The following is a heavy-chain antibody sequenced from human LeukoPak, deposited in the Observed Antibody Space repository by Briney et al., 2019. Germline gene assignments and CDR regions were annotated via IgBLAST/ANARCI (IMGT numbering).Heavy chain of an antibody. Sequence: PGGSQRLSCAASGFTFNSYGMSWVRQAPGKGLEWVSYISSSSSTIYYAYSVKGRFTISRDNAKNSLYLQMNSLRAEDTAVYYCARDWNRDSSSPGVWGQGTLVTVSS. CDR2: ISSSSSTI. J-gene: IGHJ4*02. V-gene: IGHV3-48*04. D-gene: IGHD6-6*01. CDR1: GFTFNSYG. CDR3: ARDWNRDSSSPGV.